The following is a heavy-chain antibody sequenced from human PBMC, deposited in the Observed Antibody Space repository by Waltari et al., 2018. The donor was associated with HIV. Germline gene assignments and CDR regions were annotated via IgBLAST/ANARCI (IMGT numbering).Heavy chain of an antibody. J-gene: IGHJ4*02. Sequence: QLQLQESGPGLVKPSETLSLTCTVSDGSIDRSSYYWGWIRQPPGKGLEWIGSIYYSGSTYDHPSLKSRVTISVNTSKNRFSLKLSSVTAADTAVYYCARHVGGYDSSGYFPYYFDYWGQGALVTVSS. CDR2: IYYSGST. D-gene: IGHD3-22*01. CDR1: DGSIDRSSYY. V-gene: IGHV4-39*01. CDR3: ARHVGGYDSSGYFPYYFDY.